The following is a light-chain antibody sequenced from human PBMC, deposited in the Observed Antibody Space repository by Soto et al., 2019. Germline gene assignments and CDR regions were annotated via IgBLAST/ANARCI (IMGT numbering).Light chain of an antibody. V-gene: IGLV2-8*01. CDR3: SSYAGSNNPYV. J-gene: IGLJ1*01. CDR2: EVS. Sequence: QSALTQPPSASGSPGQSVTISCTGTSSDAGGYNYVSWYQQHPGKAPKLMIYEVSKRPSGVPDRFSGSTSGNTASLTVSGLQAEDEADYYCSSYAGSNNPYVFGTGTKLTVL. CDR1: SSDAGGYNY.